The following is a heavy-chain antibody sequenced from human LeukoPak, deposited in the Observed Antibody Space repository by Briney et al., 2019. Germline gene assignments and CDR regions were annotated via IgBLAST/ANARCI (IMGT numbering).Heavy chain of an antibody. CDR3: VNSLHYDGEGYEIER. CDR1: GSTFSSYG. J-gene: IGHJ4*02. D-gene: IGHD3-22*01. Sequence: GGSLRLSCAASGSTFSSYGMPWFRQAPGKGLEWVAVICYDGSNKYYADPVKGRFSISRDNSKNTVYLQMNSLRTEYTAGYYCVNSLHYDGEGYEIERWGQGTLVTVSS. V-gene: IGHV3-30*02. CDR2: ICYDGSNK.